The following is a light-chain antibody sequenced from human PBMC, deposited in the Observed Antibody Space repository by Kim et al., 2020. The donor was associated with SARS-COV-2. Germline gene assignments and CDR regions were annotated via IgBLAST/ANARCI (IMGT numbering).Light chain of an antibody. CDR1: SLRSYY. J-gene: IGLJ2*01. CDR2: GKN. Sequence: GQTVRITCQGDSLRSYYASWYQQKPGQAPVLVIYGKNNRPSGIPDRFSGSSSENTASLTITGAQAEDEADYYCNSRDSSGNHLGVFGGGTQLTVL. CDR3: NSRDSSGNHLGV. V-gene: IGLV3-19*01.